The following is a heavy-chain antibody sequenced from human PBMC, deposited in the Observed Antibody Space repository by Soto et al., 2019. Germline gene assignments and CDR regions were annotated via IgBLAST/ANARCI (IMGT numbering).Heavy chain of an antibody. D-gene: IGHD6-19*01. Sequence: QVQLQESGPGLVKPSETLSLTCTVSGDSITTSYWSWIRQSPGKGLEWIGYSHHTGSTSYNPSLQRRVTISKDTSKNLFSLKLSSVTAADTAVYYCARHGYNGYSRAWYAGWDSWGQGTLVTVSS. CDR3: ARHGYNGYSRAWYAGWDS. CDR2: SHHTGST. CDR1: GDSITTSY. J-gene: IGHJ4*02. V-gene: IGHV4-59*08.